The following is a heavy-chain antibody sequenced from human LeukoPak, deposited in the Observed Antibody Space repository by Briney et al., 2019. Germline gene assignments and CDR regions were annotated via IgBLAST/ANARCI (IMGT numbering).Heavy chain of an antibody. J-gene: IGHJ6*02. V-gene: IGHV4-39*01. CDR1: GGSISSSSYY. CDR3: ASDPYYDFWSGYHYDYYGMDV. CDR2: IYYSGST. Sequence: SETLSLTCTVSGGSISSSSYYWGWFRQPPGRGLEWIGRIYYSGSTYYNPSLKSRVTISVDTSKNQFSLKLSSVTAADTAVYYCASDPYYDFWSGYHYDYYGMDVWGQGTTVTVSS. D-gene: IGHD3-3*01.